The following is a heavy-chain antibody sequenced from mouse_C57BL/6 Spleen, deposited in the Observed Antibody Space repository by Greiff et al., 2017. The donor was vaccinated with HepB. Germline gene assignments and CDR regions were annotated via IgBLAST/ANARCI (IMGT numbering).Heavy chain of an antibody. D-gene: IGHD1-1*01. CDR2: IYPGSGST. J-gene: IGHJ2*01. V-gene: IGHV1-55*01. Sequence: QVQLQQSGAELVMPGASVKMSCKASGYTFTSYWITWVKQRPGQGLEWIGDIYPGSGSTNYNEKFKSKATLTVDTSSSTAYMQLSSLTSEDSAVYYCARYGYGSRNYWGQGTTLTVSS. CDR1: GYTFTSYW. CDR3: ARYGYGSRNY.